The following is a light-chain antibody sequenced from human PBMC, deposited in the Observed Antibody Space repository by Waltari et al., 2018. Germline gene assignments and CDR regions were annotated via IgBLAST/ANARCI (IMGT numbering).Light chain of an antibody. Sequence: QSALTQPPSASGSLGQSITISCTGISTDVEGYDPVFSYQQHPGKAPKLLIYEVTKRPSGVPDRFSGSKSDNTASLAVSGLQAEDDADYYCSSYAGGSSLMFGGGTKLTVL. V-gene: IGLV2-8*01. CDR1: STDVEGYDP. J-gene: IGLJ3*02. CDR3: SSYAGGSSLM. CDR2: EVT.